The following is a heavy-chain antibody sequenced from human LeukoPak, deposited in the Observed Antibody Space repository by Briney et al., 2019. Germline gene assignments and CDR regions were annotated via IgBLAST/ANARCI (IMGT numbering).Heavy chain of an antibody. Sequence: GESLKISCKGSGYSFTSYWIGWVRQMPGKGLEWMGIIYPGDSDTRYSPSFQGQVTISADKSISTAYLQWSSLKASDTAMYYCAREWLDTATYYYGMDVWGQGTTVTVSS. CDR2: IYPGDSDT. D-gene: IGHD5-18*01. CDR3: AREWLDTATYYYGMDV. CDR1: GYSFTSYW. J-gene: IGHJ6*02. V-gene: IGHV5-51*01.